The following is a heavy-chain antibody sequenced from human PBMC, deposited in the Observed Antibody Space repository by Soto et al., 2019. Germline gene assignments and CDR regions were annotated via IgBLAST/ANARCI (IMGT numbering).Heavy chain of an antibody. J-gene: IGHJ5*02. CDR3: GKAPLQAIPDH. V-gene: IGHV4-59*11. Sequence: SQLICVRWTVAKGTSSNLCWTRIMQSPGEGLEWIGFVYYSGSTNDNPSLKSRVTISIHTSKNQFSLKLRSVNAADTAVYESGKAPLQAIPDHWAEGTLVTGSS. CDR2: VYYSGST. CDR1: KGTSSNLC. D-gene: IGHD4-4*01.